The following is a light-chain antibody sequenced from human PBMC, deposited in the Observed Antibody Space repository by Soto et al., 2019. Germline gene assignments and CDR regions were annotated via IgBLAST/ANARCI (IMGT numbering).Light chain of an antibody. Sequence: EIVLTQSPGTLSLSPGERATLSCRASQSVSSSYLAWYQQKPGQAPRLLIYGASSRATGIPDRFSGSGSGTAFALTISRLEPEDFAVYYCPQYGSSRLTFGGGTKVEIK. CDR2: GAS. J-gene: IGKJ4*01. CDR1: QSVSSSY. CDR3: PQYGSSRLT. V-gene: IGKV3-20*01.